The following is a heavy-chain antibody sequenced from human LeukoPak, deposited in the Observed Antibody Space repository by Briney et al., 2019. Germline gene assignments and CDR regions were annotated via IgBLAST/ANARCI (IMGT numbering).Heavy chain of an antibody. Sequence: PSETLSLTCAVYGGSFSGYYWSWIRKPPGKGLEWIGEINHSGSTNYNPSLKSRVTISVDTSKNQFSLKLSSVTAANTAVYYCARGFPSGSYFHWGQGTLVTVSS. CDR2: INHSGST. V-gene: IGHV4-34*01. CDR3: ARGFPSGSYFH. D-gene: IGHD1-26*01. CDR1: GGSFSGYY. J-gene: IGHJ4*02.